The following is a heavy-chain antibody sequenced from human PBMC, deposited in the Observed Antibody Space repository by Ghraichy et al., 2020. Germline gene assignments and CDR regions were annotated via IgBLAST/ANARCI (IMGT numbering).Heavy chain of an antibody. Sequence: ASVKVSCKASGYTFTSYGISWVRQAPGQGLEWMGWISAYNGNTNYAQKLQGRVTMTTDTSTSTANMELRSLRSDDTAVYYCARTPAGTGLWYFDYWGQGTLVTVSS. CDR2: ISAYNGNT. D-gene: IGHD1-1*01. CDR3: ARTPAGTGLWYFDY. CDR1: GYTFTSYG. J-gene: IGHJ4*02. V-gene: IGHV1-18*01.